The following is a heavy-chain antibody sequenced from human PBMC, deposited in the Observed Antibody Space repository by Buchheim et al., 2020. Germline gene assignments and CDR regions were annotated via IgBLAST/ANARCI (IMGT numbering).Heavy chain of an antibody. CDR3: ARSITMVQGVSYYYYYGMDV. V-gene: IGHV3-11*01. CDR1: GFTFSDYY. J-gene: IGHJ6*02. CDR2: ISSSGSTI. D-gene: IGHD3-10*01. Sequence: QVQLVESGGGLVKPGGSLRLSCAASGFTFSDYYMSWIRPAPGKGLEWVSYISSSGSTIYYADSVKGRFTISRDTAKNSLYLPMNSLRAEDTAVYYCARSITMVQGVSYYYYYGMDVWGQGTT.